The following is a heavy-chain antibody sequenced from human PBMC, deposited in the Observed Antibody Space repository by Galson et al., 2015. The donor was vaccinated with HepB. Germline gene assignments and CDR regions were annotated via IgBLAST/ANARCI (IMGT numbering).Heavy chain of an antibody. V-gene: IGHV3-21*01. CDR3: ARDSGSYQREDY. J-gene: IGHJ4*02. CDR2: ISSSSSYI. Sequence: SLRLSCAASGFTFSSYSMNWVRQAPEKGLEWVSSISSSSSYIYYADSVKGRFTISRDNAKNSLYLQMNSLRAEDTAVYYCARDSGSYQREDYWGQGTLVTVSS. CDR1: GFTFSSYS. D-gene: IGHD1-26*01.